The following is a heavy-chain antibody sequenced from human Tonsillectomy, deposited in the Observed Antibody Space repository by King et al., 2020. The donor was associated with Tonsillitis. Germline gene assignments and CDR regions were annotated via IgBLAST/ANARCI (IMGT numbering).Heavy chain of an antibody. CDR3: ARDISPDITRPTWFDP. V-gene: IGHV1-69*01. CDR2: IIPMFGTA. Sequence: VQLVQSGAEVKKPGSSVKVSCKASGGTFSSNAISWVRQAPGQGPEWMGGIIPMFGTANYAQKFQGRVTIIADESTTTAYMDLSSLTSEDTAVYYCARDISPDITRPTWFDPWCQGTLVTVSS. CDR1: GGTFSSNA. D-gene: IGHD3-16*02. J-gene: IGHJ5*02.